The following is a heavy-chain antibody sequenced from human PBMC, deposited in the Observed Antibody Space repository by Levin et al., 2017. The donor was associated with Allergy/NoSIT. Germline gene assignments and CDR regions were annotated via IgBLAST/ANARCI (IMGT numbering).Heavy chain of an antibody. CDR1: GGSISSGDYY. D-gene: IGHD3-22*01. J-gene: IGHJ4*02. CDR2: IYYSGST. CDR3: ARGYDSSGYTNPSFDY. Sequence: SETLSLTCTVSGGSISSGDYYWSWIRQPPGKGLEWIGYIYYSGSTYYNPSLKSRVTISVDTSKNQFSLKLSSVTAADTAVYYCARGYDSSGYTNPSFDYWGQGTLVTVSS. V-gene: IGHV4-30-4*01.